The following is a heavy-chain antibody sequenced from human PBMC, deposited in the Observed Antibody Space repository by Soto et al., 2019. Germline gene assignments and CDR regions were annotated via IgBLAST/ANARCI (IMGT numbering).Heavy chain of an antibody. CDR2: INHSGST. V-gene: IGHV4-34*01. CDR1: GGSFSGYY. J-gene: IGHJ6*02. Sequence: SETLSLTCAVYGGSFSGYYWSWIRQPPGKGLEWIGEINHSGSTNYNPSLKSRVTISVYTYKNQFSLKLSSVTAADTSVYYCATTSSGYYYYYGMDVWGQGTTVTVSS. CDR3: ATTSSGYYYYYGMDV. D-gene: IGHD6-19*01.